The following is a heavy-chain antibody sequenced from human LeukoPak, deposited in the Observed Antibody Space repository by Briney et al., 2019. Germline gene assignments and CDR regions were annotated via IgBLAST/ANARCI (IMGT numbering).Heavy chain of an antibody. CDR1: GFTFSSYA. CDR3: AKGGQGYCSSTSCLYYFDY. J-gene: IGHJ4*02. Sequence: GGSLRFSCAASGFTFSSYAMNWVRQAPGKGLEWVSTISGSADSTYYADSVKGRFTISRDNSKNTLYLQMNSLRAEDTAVYYCAKGGQGYCSSTSCLYYFDYWGQGTLVTVSS. V-gene: IGHV3-23*01. CDR2: ISGSADST. D-gene: IGHD2-2*01.